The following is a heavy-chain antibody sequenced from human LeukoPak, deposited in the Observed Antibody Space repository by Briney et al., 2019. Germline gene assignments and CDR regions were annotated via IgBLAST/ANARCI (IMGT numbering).Heavy chain of an antibody. J-gene: IGHJ4*02. D-gene: IGHD3-3*02. CDR3: ARADHFGSGYFDY. Sequence: SETLSLTCAVSGYSISSGYYGGWIRQPPGKGLEWIGSIYHSGSTYYNPSLKSRDTISVDTSKNQFSLKLSSVTAADTAVYYCARADHFGSGYFDYWGQGTLVTVSS. CDR2: IYHSGST. CDR1: GYSISSGYY. V-gene: IGHV4-38-2*01.